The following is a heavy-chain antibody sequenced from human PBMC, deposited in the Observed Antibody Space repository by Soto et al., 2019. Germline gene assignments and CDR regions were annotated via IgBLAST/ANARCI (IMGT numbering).Heavy chain of an antibody. CDR1: GGSISSGRYS. J-gene: IGHJ3*02. CDR3: ARTTAI. V-gene: IGHV4-31*03. CDR2: IFSSGDN. Sequence: QVHLQESGPGLVKPSQTLSLTCTVSGGSISSGRYSWHWIRQHPGKGLEWIGYIFSSGDNYYNPFLRSRVSMSVDTSNNQFSLRLDSVTAADTALYYCARTTAIWGKGTVVTVSS. D-gene: IGHD1-1*01.